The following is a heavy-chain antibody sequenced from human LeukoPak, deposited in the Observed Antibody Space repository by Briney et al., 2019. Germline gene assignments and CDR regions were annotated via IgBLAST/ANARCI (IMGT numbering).Heavy chain of an antibody. CDR1: GYTFTGYY. CDR3: ARDFNDVGDVASAGAY. V-gene: IGHV1-2*02. CDR2: INPNSGAT. J-gene: IGHJ4*02. D-gene: IGHD2-15*01. Sequence: ASVKVSCKASGYTFTGYYIHWVRQAPRQGLEWMGWINPNSGATSYAQKFQGRVTMTTDTSTRTAFMELSRLRSDDTALYHCARDFNDVGDVASAGAYWGQGTVVTVSS.